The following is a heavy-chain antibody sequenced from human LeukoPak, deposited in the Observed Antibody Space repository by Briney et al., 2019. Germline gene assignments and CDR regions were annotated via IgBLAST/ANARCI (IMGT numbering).Heavy chain of an antibody. D-gene: IGHD5-18*01. CDR2: ISGSGGST. CDR3: TRAGYGTPVYYYYMDV. Sequence: GGSLRLSCAASGFTFSSYAMSWVRQAPGKGLEWVSAISGSGGSTYCADSVKGRFTISRDNSKNTLYLQMNSLRAEDTAVYYCTRAGYGTPVYYYYMDVWGKGTTVTVSS. J-gene: IGHJ6*03. CDR1: GFTFSSYA. V-gene: IGHV3-23*01.